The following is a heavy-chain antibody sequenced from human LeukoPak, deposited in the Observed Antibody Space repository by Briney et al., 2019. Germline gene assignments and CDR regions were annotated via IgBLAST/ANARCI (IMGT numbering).Heavy chain of an antibody. CDR2: ISGSGGST. J-gene: IGHJ5*02. V-gene: IGHV3-23*01. CDR1: GFTVSSIH. Sequence: GGSLRLSCAASGFTVSSIHMVWVRQAPGKGLEWVSVISGSGGSTYYADSVKGRFTISRDNSKNALYLQMNSLRAEDTAVYYCAKDDWNYVFDPWGQGTLVTVSS. CDR3: AKDDWNYVFDP. D-gene: IGHD1-7*01.